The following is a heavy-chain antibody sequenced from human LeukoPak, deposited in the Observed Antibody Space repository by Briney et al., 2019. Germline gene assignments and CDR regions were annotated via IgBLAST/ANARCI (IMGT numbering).Heavy chain of an antibody. V-gene: IGHV3-74*01. CDR3: ARDTDSNFDY. D-gene: IGHD6-13*01. J-gene: IGHJ4*02. CDR2: INRDGSNT. CDR1: GFTFRSYW. Sequence: GGSLRLSCAASGFTFRSYWMHWVRQAPGKGLVWVSRINRDGSNTNYADSVKGRFTISRDNAKNTLCLQMNSLGAEDTAVYYCARDTDSNFDYWGQGTLVTVSS.